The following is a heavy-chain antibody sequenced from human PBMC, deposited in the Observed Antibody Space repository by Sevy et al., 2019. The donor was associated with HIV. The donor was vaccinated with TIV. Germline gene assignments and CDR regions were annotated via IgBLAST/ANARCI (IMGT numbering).Heavy chain of an antibody. J-gene: IGHJ3*02. Sequence: ASVKVSCKASVFAFTNSAVQWVRQARGQRLEWMGWIVVGSGVTNYAQKFHERVTVTTDMSTSTAHMELTSLRSDDTAVYYCAEEDMPRFGGNWRVFDIWGKGTLVNVSS. D-gene: IGHD3-16*01. CDR1: VFAFTNSA. CDR3: AEEDMPRFGGNWRVFDI. CDR2: IVVGSGVT. V-gene: IGHV1-58*01.